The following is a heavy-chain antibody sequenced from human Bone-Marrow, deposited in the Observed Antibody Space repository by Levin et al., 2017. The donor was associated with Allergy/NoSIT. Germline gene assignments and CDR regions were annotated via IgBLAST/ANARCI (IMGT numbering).Heavy chain of an antibody. V-gene: IGHV1-69*13. CDR3: ARVAGLRLLAAGMDV. J-gene: IGHJ6*02. CDR1: GGTFSSYA. CDR2: IIPIFGTA. Sequence: SVKVSCKASGGTFSSYAISWVRQAPGQGLEWMGGIIPIFGTANYAQKFQGRVTITADESTSTAYMELSSLRSEDTAVYYCARVAGLRLLAAGMDVWGQGTTVTVSS. D-gene: IGHD5/OR15-5a*01.